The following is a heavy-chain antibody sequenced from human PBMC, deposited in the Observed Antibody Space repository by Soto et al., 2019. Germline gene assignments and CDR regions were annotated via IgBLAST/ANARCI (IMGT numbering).Heavy chain of an antibody. V-gene: IGHV4-59*01. D-gene: IGHD1-7*01. J-gene: IGHJ4*02. CDR3: ARAASGELELAGHFDY. Sequence: PPETLSPTCNDTGPSISSYYRSSIRQPPGKGLEWIGYIYYSGSTNYNPSLKSRVTISVDTSKNHFSLKLSSVTAADTAVYYCARAASGELELAGHFDYWGQATLVTVYS. CDR2: IYYSGST. CDR1: GPSISSYY.